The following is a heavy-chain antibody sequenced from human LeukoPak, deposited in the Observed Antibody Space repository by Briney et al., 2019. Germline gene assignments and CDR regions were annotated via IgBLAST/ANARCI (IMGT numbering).Heavy chain of an antibody. Sequence: PGVSLRLSYAASGFTFSSYWMRGVLETPGKGLEWVDNIKDDGSEKHYVDSVKGQFTISRDNAENSLFLQMNSLRAEDAAVYYCAGGSGWPFGYWGQGTLVTVSS. J-gene: IGHJ4*02. CDR2: IKDDGSEK. D-gene: IGHD2-15*01. CDR1: GFTFSSYW. V-gene: IGHV3-7*05. CDR3: AGGSGWPFGY.